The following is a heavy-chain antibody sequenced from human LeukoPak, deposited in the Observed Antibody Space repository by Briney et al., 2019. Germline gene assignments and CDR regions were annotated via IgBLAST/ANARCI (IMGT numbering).Heavy chain of an antibody. D-gene: IGHD4-17*01. CDR1: GFTFDDYA. J-gene: IGHJ4*02. CDR2: ISWNGGSI. Sequence: GGSLRLSCAASGFTFDDYAMHWVRQAPGKGLEWVSGISWNGGSIGYADPVKGRFTISRDNAKNSLYLQMNSLRAEDTALYYCAKAILDMTTVTSFDYWGQGTLVTVSS. CDR3: AKAILDMTTVTSFDY. V-gene: IGHV3-9*01.